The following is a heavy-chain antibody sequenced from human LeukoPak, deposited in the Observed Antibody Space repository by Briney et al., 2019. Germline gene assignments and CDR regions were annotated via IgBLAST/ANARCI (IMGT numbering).Heavy chain of an antibody. J-gene: IGHJ5*02. CDR1: GGTFRGYY. CDR2: IDHTGST. CDR3: GLRFHVGSGNWFDL. V-gene: IGHV4-34*08. Sequence: KPSETLSLTCAVSGGTFRGYYWSWLRQPPGKGLAWIGEIDHTGSTNYNPSLESRVTLSVDTSKSQVSLNLNSVTAAVTAVYARGLRFHVGSGNWFDLWGQGTLVTVSS. D-gene: IGHD3-10*01.